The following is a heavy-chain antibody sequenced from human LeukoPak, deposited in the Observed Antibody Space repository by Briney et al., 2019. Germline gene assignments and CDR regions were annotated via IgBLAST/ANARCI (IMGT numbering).Heavy chain of an antibody. J-gene: IGHJ4*02. D-gene: IGHD7-27*01. CDR1: GFMFTSSG. Sequence: GGSLRLSCAASGFMFTSSGMLWVRQAPGKGLEWVAVISYDGSNTYYADSVKGRFTISRDNSKNMLHLQMSSLRVEDTAVYFCARGYLGLPNYFDFWGQGTLVTVSS. CDR2: ISYDGSNT. CDR3: ARGYLGLPNYFDF. V-gene: IGHV3-30*03.